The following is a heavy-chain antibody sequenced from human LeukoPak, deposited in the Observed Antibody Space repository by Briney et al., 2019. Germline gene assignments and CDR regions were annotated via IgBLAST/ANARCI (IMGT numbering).Heavy chain of an antibody. CDR3: ARRPSYITIFGVVSGMDV. CDR1: GGSFSGYY. J-gene: IGHJ6*02. V-gene: IGHV3-11*01. CDR2: ISSSGSTI. D-gene: IGHD3-3*01. Sequence: LSLTCAVYGGSFSGYYWSWIRQAPGKGLEWVSYISSSGSTIYYADSVKGRFTISRDNAKNSLYLQMNSLRAEDTAVYYCARRPSYITIFGVVSGMDVWGQGTTVTVSS.